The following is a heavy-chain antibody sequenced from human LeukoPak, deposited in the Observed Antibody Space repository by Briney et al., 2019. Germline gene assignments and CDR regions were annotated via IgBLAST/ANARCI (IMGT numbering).Heavy chain of an antibody. D-gene: IGHD2-2*02. CDR3: AKSAQYCSSTSCYTFDY. CDR1: GFTFSSYA. Sequence: GGSLRLSCAASGFTFSSYAMSWVRQAPGKGLEWVSTISGSGGSTYYADSVKGRFTISRDNAKNTLYLQMNSLRAEDTAVYYCAKSAQYCSSTSCYTFDYWGQGTLVTVSS. CDR2: ISGSGGST. V-gene: IGHV3-23*01. J-gene: IGHJ4*02.